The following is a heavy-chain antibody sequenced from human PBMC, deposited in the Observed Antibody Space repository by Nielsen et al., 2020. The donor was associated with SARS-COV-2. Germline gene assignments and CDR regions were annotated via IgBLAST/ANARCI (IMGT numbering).Heavy chain of an antibody. CDR3: ARTYYGSGSYYNVGEEDGWFDP. CDR2: ISSSGSTI. Sequence: WIRQPPGKGLEWVSYISSSGSTIYYADSVKGRFTISRDNAKNSLYLQMNSLRAEDTAVYYCARTYYGSGSYYNVGEEDGWFDPWGQGTLVTVSS. J-gene: IGHJ5*02. V-gene: IGHV3-48*03. D-gene: IGHD3-10*01.